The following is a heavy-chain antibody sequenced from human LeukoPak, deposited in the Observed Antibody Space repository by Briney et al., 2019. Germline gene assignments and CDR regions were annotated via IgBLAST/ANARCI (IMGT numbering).Heavy chain of an antibody. CDR3: ARRSISMVRGGLDY. CDR2: IYYSGST. CDR1: GGSISSSSY. Sequence: SETLSLTCTVSGGSISSSSYWGWIRQPPGKGLEWIGSIYYSGSTYYNPSLESRITISVDTPKNQFSLKLRSVTAADTAVYYCARRSISMVRGGLDYWGQGTLVTVSS. J-gene: IGHJ4*02. D-gene: IGHD3-10*01. V-gene: IGHV4-39*01.